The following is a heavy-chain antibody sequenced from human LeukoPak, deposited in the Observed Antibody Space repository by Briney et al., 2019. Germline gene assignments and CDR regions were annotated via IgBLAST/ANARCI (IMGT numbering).Heavy chain of an antibody. D-gene: IGHD3-22*01. CDR1: GGTFSSYA. CDR2: IIPIFGTA. Sequence: GASVTVSCKASGGTFSSYAISWVRQAPGQGLEWMGGIIPIFGTANYAQKFQGRVTITADESTSTAYMELSSLRSEDTAVYYCARAPTYYYDSSGYHYDDGQAPLWDYWGQGTLVTVSS. V-gene: IGHV1-69*13. CDR3: ARAPTYYYDSSGYHYDDGQAPLWDY. J-gene: IGHJ4*02.